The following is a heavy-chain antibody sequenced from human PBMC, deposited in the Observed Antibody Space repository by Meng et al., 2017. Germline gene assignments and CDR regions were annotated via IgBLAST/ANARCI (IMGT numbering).Heavy chain of an antibody. CDR2: SSWNRGSI. Sequence: EGLAVSWGGLVSPGRSLSISWEASGFRVEDYASHLIRQAPGKGQEWVVGSSWNRGSIGYADSVKGRFTIARDNAKNSLYLQMNSLRAEDTALYYCAKARSGYPNDAFDIWGQGTMVTVSS. V-gene: IGHV3-9*01. CDR3: AKARSGYPNDAFDI. D-gene: IGHD3-22*01. J-gene: IGHJ3*02. CDR1: GFRVEDYA.